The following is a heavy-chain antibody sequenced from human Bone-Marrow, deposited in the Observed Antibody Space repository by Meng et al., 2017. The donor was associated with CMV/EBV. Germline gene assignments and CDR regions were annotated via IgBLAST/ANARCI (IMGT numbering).Heavy chain of an antibody. V-gene: IGHV3-21*01. J-gene: IGHJ3*02. Sequence: GGSLRLSCAASGFTFSSYSMNWVRQAPGKGLEWVSSISSSSSYIYYADSVKGRFTISRDNAKNSLYLQMNSLRAEDTAVYYCAREDYSNYNAFEIWGQGKMVTFPS. CDR1: GFTFSSYS. CDR2: ISSSSSYI. D-gene: IGHD4-11*01. CDR3: AREDYSNYNAFEI.